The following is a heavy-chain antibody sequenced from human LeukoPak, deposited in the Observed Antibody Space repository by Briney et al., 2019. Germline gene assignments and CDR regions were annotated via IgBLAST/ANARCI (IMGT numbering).Heavy chain of an antibody. V-gene: IGHV1-2*06. CDR1: GYTFTGYY. Sequence: ASVKVSCKASGYTFTGYYMHWVRQAPGQGLEWMGRINPNSGGTNYAQRFQGRVTMTRDTSISTAYMELSRLRSDDTAVYYCARDPLYDSSGYKYYYYYMDVWGKGITVTVSS. CDR3: ARDPLYDSSGYKYYYYYMDV. J-gene: IGHJ6*03. D-gene: IGHD3-22*01. CDR2: INPNSGGT.